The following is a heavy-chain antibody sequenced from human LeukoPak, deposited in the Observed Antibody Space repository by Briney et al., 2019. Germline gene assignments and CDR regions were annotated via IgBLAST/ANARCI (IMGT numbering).Heavy chain of an antibody. Sequence: SETLSLTCTVSGGSISSYYWSWIRQPAGKGLEWIGRIYTSGSTNYNPSLKSRVTMSVDTSKNQFSLKLSSVTAADTAVYYCARDARSDCSSTSCRRHYYYYYMDVWGKGTTVTVSS. CDR1: GGSISSYY. D-gene: IGHD2-2*01. CDR2: IYTSGST. CDR3: ARDARSDCSSTSCRRHYYYYYMDV. V-gene: IGHV4-4*07. J-gene: IGHJ6*03.